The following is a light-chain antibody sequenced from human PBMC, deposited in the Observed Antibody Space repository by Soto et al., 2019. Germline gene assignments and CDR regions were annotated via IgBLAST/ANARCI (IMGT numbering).Light chain of an antibody. Sequence: QSVLTQPASVSESPGQSITISCTGTSSDIGGYNFVSWYQHHPGKAPKLLIHDVSNRPSGVSSRFSGSKSGNTASLTISGLQAEDEADYYCNSYRTVSTYVFGTGTKVTVL. V-gene: IGLV2-14*03. J-gene: IGLJ1*01. CDR2: DVS. CDR3: NSYRTVSTYV. CDR1: SSDIGGYNF.